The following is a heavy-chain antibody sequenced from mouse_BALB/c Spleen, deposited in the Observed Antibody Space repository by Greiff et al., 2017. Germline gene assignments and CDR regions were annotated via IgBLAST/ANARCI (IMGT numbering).Heavy chain of an antibody. CDR2: ISSGSSTI. CDR3: ASAYYRDWYFDV. J-gene: IGHJ1*01. D-gene: IGHD2-12*01. Sequence: EVQGVESGGGLVQPGGSRKLSCAASGFTFSSFGMHWVRQAPEKGLEWVAYISSGSSTIYYADTVKGRFTISRDNPKNTLFLQMTSLRSEDTAMYYCASAYYRDWYFDVWGAGTTVTVSS. V-gene: IGHV5-17*02. CDR1: GFTFSSFG.